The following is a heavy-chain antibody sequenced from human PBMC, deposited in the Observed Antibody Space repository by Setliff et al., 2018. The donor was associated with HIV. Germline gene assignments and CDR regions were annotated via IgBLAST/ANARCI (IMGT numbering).Heavy chain of an antibody. CDR2: IYYSGST. J-gene: IGHJ3*02. CDR1: GGSIWNYY. CDR3: ARHSITLVVGVPERDDAFDI. Sequence: SETLSLTCTVSGGSIWNYYWSWIRQPPGKGLEWIGPIYYSGSTYYNPSLKSRVTISVDTSKNQFSLKLSSVTAADTAVYYCARHSITLVVGVPERDDAFDIWGQGTMVTVSS. V-gene: IGHV4-39*01. D-gene: IGHD3-22*01.